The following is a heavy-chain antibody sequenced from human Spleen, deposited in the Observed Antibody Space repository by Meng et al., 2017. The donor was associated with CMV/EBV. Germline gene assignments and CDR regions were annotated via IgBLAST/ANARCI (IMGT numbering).Heavy chain of an antibody. D-gene: IGHD6-13*01. CDR2: INWNGVST. Sequence: GESLKISCAASGFTFSSFAMSWVRHTPGKGLEWVSGINWNGVSTGYADSVKGRFTISRDNAKNSLYLQMNSLRAEDTALYHCARSLGSSWYFSYWGQGTLVTVSS. CDR3: ARSLGSSWYFSY. V-gene: IGHV3-20*01. CDR1: GFTFSSFA. J-gene: IGHJ4*02.